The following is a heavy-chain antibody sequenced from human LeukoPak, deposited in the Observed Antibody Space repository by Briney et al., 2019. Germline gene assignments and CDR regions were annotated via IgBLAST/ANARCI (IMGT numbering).Heavy chain of an antibody. Sequence: SETLSLPCTVSGGSISSYYWSWIRQPPGKGLEWIGYIYYSGSTNYNPSLKSRVTISVDTSKNQFSLKLSSVTAADTAVYYCARGLMATINYFDYWGQGTLVTASS. CDR1: GGSISSYY. V-gene: IGHV4-59*13. D-gene: IGHD5-24*01. CDR3: ARGLMATINYFDY. J-gene: IGHJ4*02. CDR2: IYYSGST.